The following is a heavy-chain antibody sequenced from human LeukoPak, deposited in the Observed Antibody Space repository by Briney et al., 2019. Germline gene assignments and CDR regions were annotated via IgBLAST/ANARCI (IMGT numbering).Heavy chain of an antibody. CDR3: ARDQVECTGGTCQSRVGFDF. Sequence: SETLSLTCAVSGGSISSSNWWSWVRQPPGKGLEWIGEIYHSGSTNYNPSLKSRVTISVDKSKNQFSLKLSSVTTADTAVYYCARDQVECTGGTCQSRVGFDFWGQGTLVTVSS. CDR1: GGSISSSNW. V-gene: IGHV4-4*02. CDR2: IYHSGST. D-gene: IGHD2-8*02. J-gene: IGHJ4*02.